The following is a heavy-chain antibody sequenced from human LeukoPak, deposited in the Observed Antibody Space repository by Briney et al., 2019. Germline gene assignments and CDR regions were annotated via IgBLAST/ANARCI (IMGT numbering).Heavy chain of an antibody. J-gene: IGHJ5*02. Sequence: GESLKISCKGSGYSFTSYWIGWVRQMPGKGLEWMGIIYPGDSDTRYSPSFQGQVTISADKSISTAYLQWSSLKASDTAMYYCAGRWYNWNDVEEDWFDPWGQGTLVTVSS. D-gene: IGHD1-1*01. CDR3: AGRWYNWNDVEEDWFDP. CDR1: GYSFTSYW. CDR2: IYPGDSDT. V-gene: IGHV5-51*01.